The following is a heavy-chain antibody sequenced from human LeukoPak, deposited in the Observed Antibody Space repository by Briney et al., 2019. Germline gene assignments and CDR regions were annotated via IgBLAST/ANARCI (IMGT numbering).Heavy chain of an antibody. CDR2: INHSGST. J-gene: IGHJ4*02. Sequence: SETLSLTCAVYGGSFSGYYWSWIRQPPGKGLEWIGEINHSGSTNYNPSLKSRVTISVDTSKNQFSLKLSSVTAADTAVYYCARGPGYYGSGSYKYYFDYWGQGTLVTVSS. D-gene: IGHD3-10*01. V-gene: IGHV4-34*01. CDR1: GGSFSGYY. CDR3: ARGPGYYGSGSYKYYFDY.